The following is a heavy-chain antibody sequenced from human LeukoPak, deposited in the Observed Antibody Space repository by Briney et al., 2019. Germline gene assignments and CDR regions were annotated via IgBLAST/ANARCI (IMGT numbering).Heavy chain of an antibody. D-gene: IGHD2-2*01. CDR2: ISGSGGST. J-gene: IGHJ4*02. CDR3: AKGTRDSTDYPFDY. Sequence: GGSLRLSCVASGFTFSSYAMSGVRQAPGKGLEWVSAISGSGGSTYYADSVKGRFTISRDNSKNTLYLQMNSLRAEDTAVYYCAKGTRDSTDYPFDYWGQGTLVTVSS. CDR1: GFTFSSYA. V-gene: IGHV3-23*01.